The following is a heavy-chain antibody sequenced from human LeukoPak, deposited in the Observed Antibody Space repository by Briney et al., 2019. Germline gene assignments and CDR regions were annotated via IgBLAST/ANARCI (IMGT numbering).Heavy chain of an antibody. D-gene: IGHD3-22*01. CDR2: INHSGST. V-gene: IGHV4-34*01. CDR1: GGSFSGYY. CDR3: ARGLRYYYDSSGYFGASGFYYFDY. Sequence: SETPSLTCAVYGGSFSGYYWSWIRQPPGKGLEWIGEINHSGSTNYNPSLKSRVTISVDTSKNQFSLKLSSVTAADTAVYYCARGLRYYYDSSGYFGASGFYYFDYWGQGTLVTVSS. J-gene: IGHJ4*02.